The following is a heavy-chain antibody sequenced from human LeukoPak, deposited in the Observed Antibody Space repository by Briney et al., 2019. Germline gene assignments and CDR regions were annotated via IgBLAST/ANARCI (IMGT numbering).Heavy chain of an antibody. V-gene: IGHV4-59*13. CDR2: FADGGIT. Sequence: SETLSLTCTVSGGSSGTYYWNWTRQPPGKGLEWIAYFADGGITTYNPSLKSRVTISLDSSKSQFSLKLNSVTADDTAVYYCARSGGYSSWSVWGQGTLVTVSS. J-gene: IGHJ4*02. D-gene: IGHD6-6*01. CDR3: ARSGGYSSWSV. CDR1: GGSSGTYY.